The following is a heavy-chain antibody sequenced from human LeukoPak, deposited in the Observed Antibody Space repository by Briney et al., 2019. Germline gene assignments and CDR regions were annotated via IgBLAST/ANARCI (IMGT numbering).Heavy chain of an antibody. V-gene: IGHV1-18*01. Sequence: GASVKVSCKASGYTFTSYGISWVRQAPGQGLEWMGWISAYNGSTNYAQKLQGRATMTTDTSTSTAYMELRSLRSDDTAVYYCARDQDNYYYDSHWFDPWGQGTLVTVSS. CDR3: ARDQDNYYYDSHWFDP. J-gene: IGHJ5*02. D-gene: IGHD3-22*01. CDR2: ISAYNGST. CDR1: GYTFTSYG.